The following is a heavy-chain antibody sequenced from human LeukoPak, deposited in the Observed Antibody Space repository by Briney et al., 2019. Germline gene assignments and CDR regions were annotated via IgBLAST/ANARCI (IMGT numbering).Heavy chain of an antibody. J-gene: IGHJ3*02. D-gene: IGHD6-6*01. CDR2: IIPIFGTA. V-gene: IGHV1-69*13. CDR1: GGTFSSYA. Sequence: SVKVSCKASGGTFSSYAISWVRQAPGQGLEWMGGIIPIFGTANYAQKFQGRVTTTADESTSTAYMELSSLRSEDTAVYYCASAVYSSSSAFDIWGQGTMVTVSS. CDR3: ASAVYSSSSAFDI.